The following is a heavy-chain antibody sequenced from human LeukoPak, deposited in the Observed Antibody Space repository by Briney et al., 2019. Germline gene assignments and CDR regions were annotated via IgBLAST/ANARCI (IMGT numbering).Heavy chain of an antibody. V-gene: IGHV3-48*03. CDR1: GFTFSNYD. J-gene: IGHJ6*04. Sequence: GGSLRLSCAASGFTFSNYDMNWVRQAPGKGLEWVSYISSSGSTIYYADSVKGRFTISRDNAKNSLYLQMNSLRAEDTAVYYCAELGITMIGGVWGKGTTVTISS. D-gene: IGHD3-10*02. CDR3: AELGITMIGGV. CDR2: ISSSGSTI.